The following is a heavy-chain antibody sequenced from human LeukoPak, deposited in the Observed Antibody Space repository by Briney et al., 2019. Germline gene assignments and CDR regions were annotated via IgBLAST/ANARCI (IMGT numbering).Heavy chain of an antibody. V-gene: IGHV4-30-4*01. CDR1: GGSISSGDYY. CDR3: ARIPWRHIGRYYFDY. D-gene: IGHD5-24*01. CDR2: IYYSGST. Sequence: SETLSLTCTVSGGSISSGDYYWSWIRQPPGRARGWMGNIYYSGSTYYNPSVKSRVTISVDTSKNQFSLKLSSVTAADTAVYYCARIPWRHIGRYYFDYWGQGTLVAVSS. J-gene: IGHJ4*02.